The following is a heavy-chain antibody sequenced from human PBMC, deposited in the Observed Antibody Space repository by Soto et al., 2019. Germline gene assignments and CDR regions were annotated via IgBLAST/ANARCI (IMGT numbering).Heavy chain of an antibody. D-gene: IGHD3-9*01. V-gene: IGHV3-53*01. J-gene: IGHJ4*02. CDR2: IYSGGST. CDR1: GFTVSSNY. CDR3: ARGGTGAQPSDYDILTGYYYY. Sequence: QPGGSLRLSCAASGFTVSSNYMSWVRQAPGKGLEWVSVIYSGGSTYYADSVKGRFTISRDNSKNTLYLQMNSLRAEDTAVYYCARGGTGAQPSDYDILTGYYYYWGQGTLVTVSS.